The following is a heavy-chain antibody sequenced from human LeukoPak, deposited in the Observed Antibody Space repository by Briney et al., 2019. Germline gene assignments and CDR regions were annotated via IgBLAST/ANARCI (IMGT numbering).Heavy chain of an antibody. CDR3: ARDTKSYFDY. CDR1: GFTFSSNW. D-gene: IGHD3-3*01. Sequence: GGSLRLFCVASGFTFSSNWMHWVRQAPGKGLVWVSSINSQGSSTTYADSVKGRFTVSRDNAKNTLFLQMNSLRAEDTAVYYCARDTKSYFDYWGQGTLVTVSS. V-gene: IGHV3-74*01. J-gene: IGHJ4*02. CDR2: INSQGSST.